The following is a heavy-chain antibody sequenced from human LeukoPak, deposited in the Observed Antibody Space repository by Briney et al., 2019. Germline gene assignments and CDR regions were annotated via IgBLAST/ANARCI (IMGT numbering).Heavy chain of an antibody. CDR2: IKSKTDGGTT. J-gene: IGHJ4*02. Sequence: PGGSLRLSCAASGFTFSNAWMSWVRQAPGKGLEWVGRIKSKTDGGTTDYAAPVKGRLTISRDDSKNTLYLQMNSLKTEDTAVYYCTTDLLLWFGELSPHYWGQGTLVTVSS. V-gene: IGHV3-15*01. CDR1: GFTFSNAW. CDR3: TTDLLLWFGELSPHY. D-gene: IGHD3-10*01.